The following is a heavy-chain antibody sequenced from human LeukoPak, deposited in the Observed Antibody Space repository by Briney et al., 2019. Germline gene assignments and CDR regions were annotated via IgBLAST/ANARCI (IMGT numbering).Heavy chain of an antibody. J-gene: IGHJ3*02. CDR3: ARDYPARHCSGGNCYLTSAFDI. Sequence: PGGSLRLSCAASGFTFDDYGMSWVRQAPGKGLEWVSGINWNGGSTGYADSVKGRFTISRDNAKNSLYLQMNSLRAEDTALYHCARDYPARHCSGGNCYLTSAFDIWGQGTMVTVSS. D-gene: IGHD2-15*01. CDR1: GFTFDDYG. V-gene: IGHV3-20*01. CDR2: INWNGGST.